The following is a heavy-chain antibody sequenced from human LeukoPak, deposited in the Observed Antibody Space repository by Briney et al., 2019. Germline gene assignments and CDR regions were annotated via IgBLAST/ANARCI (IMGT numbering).Heavy chain of an antibody. Sequence: GGSLRLSCAASGFTFSSYGMHWVRQAPGKGLEWVAVISYDGSNKYYADSVKGRFTISRDNSKNTLYLQMNSLRAEDTAVYYCAEGTDYGGNSDIDYWGQGTLVTVSS. V-gene: IGHV3-30*18. CDR3: AEGTDYGGNSDIDY. CDR1: GFTFSSYG. CDR2: ISYDGSNK. J-gene: IGHJ4*02. D-gene: IGHD4-23*01.